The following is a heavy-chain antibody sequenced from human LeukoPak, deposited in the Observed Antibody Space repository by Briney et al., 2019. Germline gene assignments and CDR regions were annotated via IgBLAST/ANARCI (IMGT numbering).Heavy chain of an antibody. J-gene: IGHJ4*02. CDR1: GFTFSSYA. CDR3: AKAFYYDSSGYYCFDY. D-gene: IGHD3-22*01. V-gene: IGHV3-23*01. CDR2: ISGSGGST. Sequence: GGSLRLSCAASGFTFSSYAMSWVRQAPGKGLEWVSAISGSGGSTYYADSVKGRFTIPRDNSKNTLYLQMNSLRAEDTAVYYCAKAFYYDSSGYYCFDYWGQGTLVTVSS.